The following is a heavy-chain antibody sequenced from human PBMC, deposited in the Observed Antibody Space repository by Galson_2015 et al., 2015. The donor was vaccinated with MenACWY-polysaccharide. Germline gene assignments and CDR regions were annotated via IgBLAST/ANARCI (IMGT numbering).Heavy chain of an antibody. CDR1: GYSFTTYW. J-gene: IGHJ3*02. CDR2: IYPGDSDT. D-gene: IGHD6-25*01. V-gene: IGHV5-51*03. CDR3: ARCRVGGRAALAAFDI. Sequence: QSGAEVKKPGESLKISCTGSGYSFTTYWIGWVRQMPGKGLEWTGIIYPGDSDTRYSPSFQGQVTISADKSISTAYLQWSSLRASDTAMYYCARCRVGGRAALAAFDIWGQGTMVTVSS.